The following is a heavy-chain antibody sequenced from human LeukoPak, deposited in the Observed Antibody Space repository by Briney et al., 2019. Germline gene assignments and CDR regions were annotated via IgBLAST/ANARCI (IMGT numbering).Heavy chain of an antibody. V-gene: IGHV1-69*13. CDR2: IIPILGTT. D-gene: IGHD3-22*01. CDR3: ARDDYYDSSAYRENPFDY. J-gene: IGHJ4*03. CDR1: GATFSTYA. Sequence: GASVKVSYKASGATFSTYAISWQRRAPGQGLEWMGGIIPILGTTNYAQKFQGRVTITADESTSTLYMELRSLRSEDTAIYYGARDDYYDSSAYRENPFDYWGQGTVVTVSS.